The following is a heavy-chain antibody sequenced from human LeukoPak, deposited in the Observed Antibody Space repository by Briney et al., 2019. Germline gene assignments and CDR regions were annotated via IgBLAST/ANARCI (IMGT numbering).Heavy chain of an antibody. CDR2: ISGSGGST. CDR1: GFTFSSYG. CDR3: AKPSSSWYFGYFDY. D-gene: IGHD6-13*01. V-gene: IGHV3-23*01. Sequence: GGSLRLSCAASGFTFSSYGMSWVRQAPGKGLEWVSAISGSGGSTYYADSVKGRFTISRDNSKNTLYLQMNSLRAEDTAVYYCAKPSSSWYFGYFDYWGQGTLVTVSS. J-gene: IGHJ4*02.